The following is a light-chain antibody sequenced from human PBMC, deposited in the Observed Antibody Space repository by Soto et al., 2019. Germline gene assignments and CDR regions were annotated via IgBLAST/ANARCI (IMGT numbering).Light chain of an antibody. CDR1: SSNIVSNY. CDR3: AAWDDSLSGYV. V-gene: IGLV1-47*02. CDR2: SNN. J-gene: IGLJ1*01. Sequence: QSVLTQPPSASGTPGQRVTISCSGSSSNIVSNYVYWYQQLPGTAPKLLIYSNNQRPSGVPDRFSGSKSGTSASLAISGLRSEDEADYYCAAWDDSLSGYVFGTGTKVTVL.